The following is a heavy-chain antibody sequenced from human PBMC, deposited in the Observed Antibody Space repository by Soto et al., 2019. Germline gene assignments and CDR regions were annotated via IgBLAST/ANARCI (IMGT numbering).Heavy chain of an antibody. V-gene: IGHV3-30*04. CDR3: ARNTLGDFPFDC. J-gene: IGHJ4*02. D-gene: IGHD3-16*01. CDR2: TSYDGKNK. Sequence: GGSLRLSCAASGFTFSLYSMHWVRQAPGTGLEWVSMTSYDGKNKYYADSVKGRFTISRDNSKNTLYLQMDSLTTGDTAVYYCARNTLGDFPFDCWGQGTLVSVSS. CDR1: GFTFSLYS.